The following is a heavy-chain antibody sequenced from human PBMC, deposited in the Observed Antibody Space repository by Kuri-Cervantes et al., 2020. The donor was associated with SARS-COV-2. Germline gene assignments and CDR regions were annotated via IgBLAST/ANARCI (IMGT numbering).Heavy chain of an antibody. CDR1: GFTFSSYS. CDR3: ARDRDGYSSSRYGGYYYGMDV. V-gene: IGHV3-21*01. D-gene: IGHD6-13*01. CDR2: ISSSSSYI. Sequence: GGSLRLSCAASGFTFSSYSMNWVRQAPGKELEWVSSISSSSSYIYYADSVKGRFTISRDNAKNSLYLQMNSLRAEDTAVYYCARDRDGYSSSRYGGYYYGMDVWGQGTTVTVSS. J-gene: IGHJ6*02.